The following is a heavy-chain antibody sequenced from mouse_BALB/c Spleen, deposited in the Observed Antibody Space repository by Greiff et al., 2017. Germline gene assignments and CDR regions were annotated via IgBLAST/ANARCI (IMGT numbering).Heavy chain of an antibody. J-gene: IGHJ4*01. Sequence: EVKLQESGPGLVKPSQSLSLTCTVTGYSITSDYAWNWIRQFPGNKLEWMGYISYSGSTSYNPSLKSRISITRDTSKNQFFLQLNSVTTEDTATYYCASGVDYAMDYWGQGTSVTVSS. CDR1: GYSITSDYA. D-gene: IGHD1-1*02. CDR2: ISYSGST. V-gene: IGHV3-2*02. CDR3: ASGVDYAMDY.